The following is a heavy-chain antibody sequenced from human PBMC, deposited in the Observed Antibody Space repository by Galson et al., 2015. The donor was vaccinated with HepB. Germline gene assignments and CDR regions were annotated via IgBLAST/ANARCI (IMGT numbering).Heavy chain of an antibody. CDR2: IKSKTDGGTT. CDR3: TTDNYDSSGYYSTPDAFDI. D-gene: IGHD3-22*01. Sequence: SLRLSCAASGFTFSNAWMNWVRQAPGKGLEWVGRIKSKTDGGTTDYAAPVKGRFTISRDDSKNTLYLQMNSLKTEDTAVYYCTTDNYDSSGYYSTPDAFDIWGQGTMVTVSS. V-gene: IGHV3-15*07. CDR1: GFTFSNAW. J-gene: IGHJ3*02.